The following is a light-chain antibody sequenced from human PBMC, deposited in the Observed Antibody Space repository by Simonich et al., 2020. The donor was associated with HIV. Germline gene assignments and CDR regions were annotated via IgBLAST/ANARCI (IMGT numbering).Light chain of an antibody. CDR1: QRIGNN. CDR2: GAS. V-gene: IGKV3-15*01. J-gene: IGKJ2*01. CDR3: QQYGRTPYT. Sequence: EIVMTQSPATLSVSPGERATLSCRASQRIGNNLAWYQQKPGQAPRLLIYGASNRATGIPARFSGSGSGTEFTLSISSMQSEDFAVYYCQQYGRTPYTFGQGTKLEIK.